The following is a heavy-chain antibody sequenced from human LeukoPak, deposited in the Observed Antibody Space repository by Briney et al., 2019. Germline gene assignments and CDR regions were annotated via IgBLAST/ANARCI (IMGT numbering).Heavy chain of an antibody. CDR2: MNPNSGNT. Sequence: GASVKVSCKASGYTFTSYDINWVRQATGQGLEWMGWMNPNSGNTGYAQKFQGRVTMTRNTSISTAYVELSSLRSEDTAVYYCAGCSSTSCYYYYYMDVWGKGTTVTVSS. V-gene: IGHV1-8*01. J-gene: IGHJ6*03. D-gene: IGHD2-2*01. CDR1: GYTFTSYD. CDR3: AGCSSTSCYYYYYMDV.